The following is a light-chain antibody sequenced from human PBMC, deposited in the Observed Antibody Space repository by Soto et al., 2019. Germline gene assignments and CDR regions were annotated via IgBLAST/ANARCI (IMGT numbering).Light chain of an antibody. CDR3: QQNYRATPWT. CDR1: QSISRY. V-gene: IGKV1-39*01. Sequence: IQTTQSPSSLSASVGDRITITCRASQSISRYLNWYQHKPGKAPKLLINAASSLERGVPSRFSGGGSGTDFTLNISSLQPDDFATYYCQQNYRATPWTFGQGTKVDIK. J-gene: IGKJ1*01. CDR2: AAS.